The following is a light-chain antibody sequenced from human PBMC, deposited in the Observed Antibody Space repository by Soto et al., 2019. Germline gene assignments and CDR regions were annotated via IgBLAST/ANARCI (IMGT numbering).Light chain of an antibody. Sequence: QSALTQPASVSGSPGQSITISCTGTSSDVGSYNIVSWYQQHPTKAPKLMIYEVNKRPSGVSNRFSGSKSDNTASLTISGLQAEDEADYYCCSYAGSSTLAVFGGGTQLTVL. J-gene: IGLJ7*01. CDR2: EVN. CDR1: SSDVGSYNI. CDR3: CSYAGSSTLAV. V-gene: IGLV2-23*02.